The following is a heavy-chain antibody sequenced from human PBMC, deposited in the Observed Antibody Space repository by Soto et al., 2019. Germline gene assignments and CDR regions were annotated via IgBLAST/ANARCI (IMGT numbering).Heavy chain of an antibody. V-gene: IGHV3-23*01. Sequence: GGSLRLSCAASGFTVSSYAMSWVRQAPGKGLEWFSAISGSGGSTYYADSVKGRFTISRDNSKNTLYLKMNSLRAEDTAVYYCAKGLTMPPPRDGMDVWGQGTTVTVSS. CDR1: GFTVSSYA. CDR2: ISGSGGST. J-gene: IGHJ6*02. CDR3: AKGLTMPPPRDGMDV. D-gene: IGHD3-10*01.